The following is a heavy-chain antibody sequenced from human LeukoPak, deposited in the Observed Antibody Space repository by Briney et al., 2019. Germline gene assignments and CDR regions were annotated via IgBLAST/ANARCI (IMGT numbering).Heavy chain of an antibody. CDR1: GFTFSSYS. D-gene: IGHD3-10*01. V-gene: IGHV3-21*05. CDR2: ISSSSSDI. Sequence: GGSLRLSCAASGFTFSSYSMNWVRQAPGKGLGWVSYISSSSSDIYYADSVKGRFTISRDNAKNSLYLQMNSLRAEDTAVYYCASNSMVRGKGTDYWGQGTLVTVSS. CDR3: ASNSMVRGKGTDY. J-gene: IGHJ4*02.